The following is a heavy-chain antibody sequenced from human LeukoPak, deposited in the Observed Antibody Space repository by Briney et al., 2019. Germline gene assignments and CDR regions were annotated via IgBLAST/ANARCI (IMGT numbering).Heavy chain of an antibody. D-gene: IGHD3-10*01. J-gene: IGHJ4*02. Sequence: SVKVSCKASGGTFSSYAISWVRQAPGQGLEWMGGIIPIFGTANYAQKFQGRVTITADESTSTAYMELSSLRSEDTAVYYCARSTRVLLWFGELINWGQGTLVTVSS. CDR3: ARSTRVLLWFGELIN. V-gene: IGHV1-69*13. CDR2: IIPIFGTA. CDR1: GGTFSSYA.